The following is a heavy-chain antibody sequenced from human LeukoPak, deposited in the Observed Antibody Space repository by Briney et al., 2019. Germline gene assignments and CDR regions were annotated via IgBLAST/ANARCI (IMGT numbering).Heavy chain of an antibody. J-gene: IGHJ4*02. Sequence: GESLKISCEGSGYRFTKYWIGWVRQMPGKGLEWMGMIFPGDSDVRYSPSFEGHVTISVDKSISTAYLQWTGLKASDTAMYYCARRGDAYNPDYWGQGTLVTVSS. V-gene: IGHV5-51*01. CDR1: GYRFTKYW. CDR2: IFPGDSDV. CDR3: ARRGDAYNPDY. D-gene: IGHD5-24*01.